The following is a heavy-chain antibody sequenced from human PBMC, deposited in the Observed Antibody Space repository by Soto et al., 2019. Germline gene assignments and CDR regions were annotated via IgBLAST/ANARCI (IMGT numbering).Heavy chain of an antibody. D-gene: IGHD3-10*01. CDR3: ARGFYGSGSYYPDVY. V-gene: IGHV3-33*01. Sequence: GGSLRLSCAESGFTFSSYGMHWVRQAPGKGLEWVAVIWYDGSNKYYADSVKGRFTISRDNSKNTLYLQMNSLRAEDTAVYYCARGFYGSGSYYPDVYWGQGTLVTVSS. CDR2: IWYDGSNK. CDR1: GFTFSSYG. J-gene: IGHJ4*02.